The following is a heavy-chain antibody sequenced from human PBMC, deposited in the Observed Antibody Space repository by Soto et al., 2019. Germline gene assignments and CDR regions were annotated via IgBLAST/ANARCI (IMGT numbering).Heavy chain of an antibody. D-gene: IGHD3-22*01. V-gene: IGHV1-2*02. J-gene: IGHJ4*02. Sequence: ASVKVSCKASGYTFTGYYMHWVRQAPGQGLEWMGWINPNSGGTNYAQKFQGRVTMTRDTSISTAYMELSRLRSDDTAVYYCARTSYYYDSSGYWGYWGQGTLVTVSS. CDR3: ARTSYYYDSSGYWGY. CDR2: INPNSGGT. CDR1: GYTFTGYY.